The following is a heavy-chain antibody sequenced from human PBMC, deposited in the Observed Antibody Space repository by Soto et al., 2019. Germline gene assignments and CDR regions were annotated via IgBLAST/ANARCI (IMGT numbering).Heavy chain of an antibody. V-gene: IGHV4-61*01. CDR2: IYYSGSI. Sequence: QVQLQESGPGLVKPSETLSLTCTVSGGSVSSGSYYWSWIRQPPGKGLGWIGYIYYSGSINYNPSLKSRVTISVDTSKNQFSLELSSVTAADTAVDYCARGGHGIVGDMISYYVDYWGQGTLVTVSS. CDR1: GGSVSSGSYY. CDR3: ARGGHGIVGDMISYYVDY. D-gene: IGHD1-26*01. J-gene: IGHJ4*02.